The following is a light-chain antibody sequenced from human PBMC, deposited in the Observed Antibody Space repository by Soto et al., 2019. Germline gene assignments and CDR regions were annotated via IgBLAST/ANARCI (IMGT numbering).Light chain of an antibody. J-gene: IGLJ3*02. V-gene: IGLV1-51*01. CDR1: SSNIGKNY. CDR2: GMD. CDR3: GTWDNSLSAWV. Sequence: QSVLTQPPSVSAAPGQKVTISCSGGSSNIGKNYVSWYQHFPGTAPKRLIYGMDERPSGVPDRFSGSQSGTSATLGVAGLQPGDEADYYCGTWDNSLSAWVFGGGTKLTVL.